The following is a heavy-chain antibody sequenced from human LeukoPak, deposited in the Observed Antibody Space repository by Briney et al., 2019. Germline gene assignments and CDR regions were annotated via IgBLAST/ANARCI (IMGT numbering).Heavy chain of an antibody. J-gene: IGHJ3*02. D-gene: IGHD5-18*01. CDR1: GGSISSYY. CDR2: VYYSGTT. CDR3: ARDSVDTAMVVAFDI. V-gene: IGHV4-59*01. Sequence: SETLSLTCTVSGGSISSYYWSWIRQPPGKGLEWIGYVYYSGTTNYNPSLKSRVTISVDTSKNQFSLKLSSVTAVDTAVYYCARDSVDTAMVVAFDIWGQGTMVTVSS.